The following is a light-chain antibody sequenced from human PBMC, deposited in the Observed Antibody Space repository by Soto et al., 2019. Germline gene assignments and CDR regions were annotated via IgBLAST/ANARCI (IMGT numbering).Light chain of an antibody. J-gene: IGKJ2*01. CDR3: QQYGSSPYT. V-gene: IGKV3-20*01. Sequence: EIVLTQSPATLSLSPGERATLSCRASQSVSNYLAWYQQKPGQAPRLLIYGASSRATGIPDRFSGTGSGTDFTLTISRLEPEDFAVYYCQQYGSSPYTFGLGTKLEIK. CDR1: QSVSNY. CDR2: GAS.